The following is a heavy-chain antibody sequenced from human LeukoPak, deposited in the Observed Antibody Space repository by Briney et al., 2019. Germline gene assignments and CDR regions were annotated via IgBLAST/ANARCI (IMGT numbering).Heavy chain of an antibody. CDR1: GGSISSSFYY. D-gene: IGHD3-10*01. Sequence: SETLSLTCTVSGGSISSSFYYWGWIRQPPGKGLEWIGSIYYSGSTYYNPFLKSRVTISVDTSRNQFSLKLSSVTAADTAVYYCAGSGTYYNLDYWGQGTPVTVSS. V-gene: IGHV4-39*01. J-gene: IGHJ4*02. CDR3: AGSGTYYNLDY. CDR2: IYYSGST.